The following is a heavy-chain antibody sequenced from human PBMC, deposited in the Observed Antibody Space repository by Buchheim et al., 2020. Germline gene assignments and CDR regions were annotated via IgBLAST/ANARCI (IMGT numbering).Heavy chain of an antibody. CDR2: IWYDGSNK. CDR3: ARDLDSTVTSTYYYYGMDV. CDR1: GFTFSSYG. V-gene: IGHV3-33*01. D-gene: IGHD4-17*01. J-gene: IGHJ6*02. Sequence: QVQLVESGGGVVQPGRSLRLSCAASGFTFSSYGMHWVRQAPGKGLEWVAVIWYDGSNKYYADSVKGRFTISRDNSKNTLYLQMNSLRAEDTAVYYCARDLDSTVTSTYYYYGMDVWGQGTT.